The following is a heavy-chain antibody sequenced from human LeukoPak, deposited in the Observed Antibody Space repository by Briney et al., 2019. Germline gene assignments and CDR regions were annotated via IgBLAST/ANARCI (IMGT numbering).Heavy chain of an antibody. V-gene: IGHV3-66*01. D-gene: IGHD6-19*01. CDR2: IYSGGST. CDR3: AKDVGIAVAGYYFDY. Sequence: PGGSLRLSCAASGFSVSSNYMSWVRQAPGKGLEWVSVIYSGGSTYNADSVKGRFTISRDKSKNTLYLQMNSLRAEDTAVYYCAKDVGIAVAGYYFDYWGQGTLVTVSS. CDR1: GFSVSSNY. J-gene: IGHJ4*02.